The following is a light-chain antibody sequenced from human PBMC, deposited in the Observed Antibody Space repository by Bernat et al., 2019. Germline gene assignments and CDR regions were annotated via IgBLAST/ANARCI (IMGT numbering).Light chain of an antibody. CDR3: YSAADNNQWV. Sequence: SYELTQPSSVSVSPGQTARITCSGDVLAKKYARWFQQKPGQAPVLVIYKDSERPSGIPERFSGSSSGTTVTLTIGGAQVEDEADYYCYSAADNNQWVFGGGTKLTVL. CDR1: VLAKKY. V-gene: IGLV3-27*01. J-gene: IGLJ3*02. CDR2: KDS.